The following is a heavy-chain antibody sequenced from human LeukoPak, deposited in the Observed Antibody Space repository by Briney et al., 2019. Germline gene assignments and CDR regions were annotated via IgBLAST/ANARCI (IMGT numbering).Heavy chain of an antibody. D-gene: IGHD4-17*01. CDR1: GDSMSGSSSF. CDR2: IYYSGLT. CDR3: ASGTLDDYVDYDRGDYVDH. Sequence: SETLSLTCTGSGDSMSGSSSFWGWVRQPPGKGPEWIGSIYYSGLTYDNPSLKSRVSISVDPSKNHFSLKVSSVTAADTAVYYCASGTLDDYVDYDRGDYVDHWGQGTLVTVSS. J-gene: IGHJ4*02. V-gene: IGHV4-39*02.